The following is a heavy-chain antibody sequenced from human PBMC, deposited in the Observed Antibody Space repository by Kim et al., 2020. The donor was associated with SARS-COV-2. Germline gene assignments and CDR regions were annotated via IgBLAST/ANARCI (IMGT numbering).Heavy chain of an antibody. J-gene: IGHJ4*02. V-gene: IGHV1-18*01. CDR3: ARTESSTNYPDY. CDR1: GFTFTNFG. CDR2: ISAYNGHT. Sequence: ASVKVSCKASGFTFTNFGISWVRQAPGQGLEWMAWISAYNGHTKYAQTVQGRVTMTTDTSTNTAYMELRSLRSDNTARYYCARTESSTNYPDYWGQGTLVTVSS.